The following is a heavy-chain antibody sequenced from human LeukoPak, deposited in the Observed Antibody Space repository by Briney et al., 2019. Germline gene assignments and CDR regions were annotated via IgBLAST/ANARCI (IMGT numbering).Heavy chain of an antibody. Sequence: GESLKISCKGSGYNFTIYWISWVRQMPGKGLEWMGRIDPSDSYTNYSPSFQGHVTISADKSISTAYLQWSSLRASDTAMYYCARTLTTDIDYWGQGTLVTVSS. CDR3: ARTLTTDIDY. V-gene: IGHV5-10-1*01. J-gene: IGHJ4*02. D-gene: IGHD4-11*01. CDR2: IDPSDSYT. CDR1: GYNFTIYW.